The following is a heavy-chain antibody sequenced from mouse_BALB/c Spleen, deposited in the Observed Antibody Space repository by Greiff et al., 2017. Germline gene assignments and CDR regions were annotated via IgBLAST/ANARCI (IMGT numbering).Heavy chain of an antibody. V-gene: IGHV5-9-3*01. J-gene: IGHJ2*01. CDR1: GFTFSSYA. CDR3: ARQNGNYKYFDY. Sequence: EVNVVESGGGLVKPGGSLKLSCAASGFTFSSYAMSWVRQTPEKRLEWVATISSGGSYTYYPDSVKGRFTISRDNAKNTLYLQMSSLRSEDTAMYYCARQNGNYKYFDYWGQGTTLTVSS. CDR2: ISSGGSYT. D-gene: IGHD2-1*01.